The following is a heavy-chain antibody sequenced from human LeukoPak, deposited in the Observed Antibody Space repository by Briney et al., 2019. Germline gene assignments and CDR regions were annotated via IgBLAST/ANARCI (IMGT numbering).Heavy chain of an antibody. D-gene: IGHD3-9*01. Sequence: GGSLRLSCAASGFTFNNFAMSWVRQAPGEGLQWVSAILGSGYSTYYADSVKGRFTISRDNAKNSLYLYMNSLRAEDTAVYYCARANRHYDILTGAPHFDYWGQGTLVTVSS. CDR3: ARANRHYDILTGAPHFDY. J-gene: IGHJ4*02. V-gene: IGHV3-23*01. CDR2: ILGSGYST. CDR1: GFTFNNFA.